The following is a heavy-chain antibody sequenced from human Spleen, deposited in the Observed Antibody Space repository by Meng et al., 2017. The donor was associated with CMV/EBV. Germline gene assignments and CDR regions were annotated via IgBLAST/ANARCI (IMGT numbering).Heavy chain of an antibody. Sequence: GESLKISCAASGFTFSSNDMHWVRQTTGKGLEWVSAIGTAGDTYYPGSVKGRFTISRENAKNSFYLQMNSLRAGDTAVYYCAKDMGYDFWSGYDYWGQGTLVTVSS. D-gene: IGHD3-3*01. CDR2: IGTAGDT. CDR3: AKDMGYDFWSGYDY. V-gene: IGHV3-13*01. CDR1: GFTFSSND. J-gene: IGHJ4*02.